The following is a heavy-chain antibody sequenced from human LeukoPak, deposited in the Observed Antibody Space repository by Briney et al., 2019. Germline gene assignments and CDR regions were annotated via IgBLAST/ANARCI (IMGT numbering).Heavy chain of an antibody. D-gene: IGHD2-2*01. V-gene: IGHV3-48*04. CDR2: ISSSSSTI. Sequence: PGGSLRLSCAASGFTFSSYSMNWVRQAPGKGLEWVSYISSSSSTIYYADSVKGRFTISRDNAKNSLYLQMNSLRAEDTAVYYCAREPAHSRVRWFDPWGQGTLVTVSS. CDR3: AREPAHSRVRWFDP. CDR1: GFTFSSYS. J-gene: IGHJ5*02.